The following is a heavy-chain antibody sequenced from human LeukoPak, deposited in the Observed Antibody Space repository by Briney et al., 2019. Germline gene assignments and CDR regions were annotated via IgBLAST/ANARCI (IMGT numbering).Heavy chain of an antibody. V-gene: IGHV1-46*01. CDR1: GYTFTSYY. CDR2: INPTGGST. Sequence: ASVKVSCKASGYTFTSYYMHWVRQAPGQGLEWMGLINPTGGSTGYAQKFQGRVTITWDTSASTAYMELSSLRSEDMAVYYCAREGYSYGYGGDAFDIWGQGTMVTVSS. CDR3: AREGYSYGYGGDAFDI. D-gene: IGHD5-18*01. J-gene: IGHJ3*02.